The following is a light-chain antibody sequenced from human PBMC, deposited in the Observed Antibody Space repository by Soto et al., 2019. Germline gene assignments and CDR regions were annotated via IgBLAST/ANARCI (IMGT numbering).Light chain of an antibody. Sequence: QSVLTQPLSASASPGQRVTISCSGGSSNIGSNTVAWYQHLPGTAPPRLIFTAGQRPSGVPGRFSGSKSGTSASLAITGLQAEDEADYYCQSYDSSLSGWMFGGGTKLTVL. CDR2: TAG. J-gene: IGLJ3*02. V-gene: IGLV1-44*01. CDR3: QSYDSSLSGWM. CDR1: SSNIGSNT.